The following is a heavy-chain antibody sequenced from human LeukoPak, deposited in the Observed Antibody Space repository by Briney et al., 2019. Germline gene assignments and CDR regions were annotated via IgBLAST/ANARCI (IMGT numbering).Heavy chain of an antibody. CDR2: INPNDGDT. J-gene: IGHJ4*02. Sequence: ASVKVSCKASGYTFTDYYMHWVRQAPGQGSEWMGWINPNDGDTNYAQKFQGRVTMTRDTSFSTAHMEVSRLRSDVTAVYYCARANFRDCSSSTCLWDYWGQGTRVTVSS. CDR1: GYTFTDYY. D-gene: IGHD2-2*01. V-gene: IGHV1-2*02. CDR3: ARANFRDCSSSTCLWDY.